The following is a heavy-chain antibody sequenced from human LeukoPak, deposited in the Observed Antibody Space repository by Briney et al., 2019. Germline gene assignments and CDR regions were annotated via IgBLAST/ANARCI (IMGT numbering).Heavy chain of an antibody. CDR2: ISYSGST. Sequence: SETLSLTCAVYGGSISSYFWSWIRQPPGKGLEWIGYISYSGSTNYNPSLKSRVTISVDTSKSQFSLKLSSVTAADTAVYYCARFIDEIDNWFDPWGQGTLVTVSS. V-gene: IGHV4-59*01. D-gene: IGHD3-16*02. J-gene: IGHJ5*02. CDR3: ARFIDEIDNWFDP. CDR1: GGSISSYF.